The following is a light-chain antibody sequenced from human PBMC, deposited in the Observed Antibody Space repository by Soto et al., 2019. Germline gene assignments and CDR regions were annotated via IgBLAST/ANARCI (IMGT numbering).Light chain of an antibody. CDR1: SSDVGSYNH. V-gene: IGLV2-23*02. CDR3: CSYAGSSTYYV. Sequence: QSVLTKAASLSGSPGQSITISCTGTSSDVGSYNHVSWYQQHPGKAPKLMIYEVSERPSGVSNRFSGSKSGNTASLTISGLQAEDEADYYCCSYAGSSTYYVFGTGTKVTVL. J-gene: IGLJ1*01. CDR2: EVS.